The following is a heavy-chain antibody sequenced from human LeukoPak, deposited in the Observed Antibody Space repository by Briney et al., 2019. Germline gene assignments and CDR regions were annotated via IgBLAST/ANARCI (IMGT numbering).Heavy chain of an antibody. Sequence: GGSLRLSCEASGFTFNSYWMHWVRQAPGKGLEWVANIKEDGSETYYVDSVKGRFTISRDNAKNSLYLQMNNLRAEDTAVYYCARDHLPFDFDYWGQGTLVTVSS. J-gene: IGHJ4*02. CDR1: GFTFNSYW. V-gene: IGHV3-7*03. CDR2: IKEDGSET. CDR3: ARDHLPFDFDY. D-gene: IGHD3-10*01.